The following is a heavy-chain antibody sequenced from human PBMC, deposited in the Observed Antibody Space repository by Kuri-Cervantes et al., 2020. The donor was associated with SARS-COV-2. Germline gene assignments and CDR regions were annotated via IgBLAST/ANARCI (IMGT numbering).Heavy chain of an antibody. D-gene: IGHD2-2*01. CDR2: INHSGGT. V-gene: IGHV4-34*01. CDR3: ARGHIGVVPSPFLGLGPHSYYYHMDV. Sequence: GSLRLSCAVFGASLNTYSWSWIRQPPGKGLEWIGEINHSGGTKYKASLKGRVSISVDASKNQISLKLTSATAADAAVYYCARGHIGVVPSPFLGLGPHSYYYHMDVWGQGTTVTVSS. J-gene: IGHJ6*02. CDR1: GASLNTYS.